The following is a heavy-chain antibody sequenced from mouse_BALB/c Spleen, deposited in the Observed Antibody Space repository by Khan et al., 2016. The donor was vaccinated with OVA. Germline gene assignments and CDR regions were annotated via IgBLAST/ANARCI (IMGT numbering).Heavy chain of an antibody. CDR1: GYAFTTYN. J-gene: IGHJ3*01. V-gene: IGHV1S135*01. D-gene: IGHD2-3*01. CDR2: IDPYNGGT. Sequence: VQLQQSGPELVRPGASVKVSCKASGYAFTTYNIYWVKQSHGKSLEWIGYIDPYNGGTNYNQNFKDKATLTVDKSSSAAYMHLDSLTSEDAAVYFCGRSADGYYPLADWGQGTLVTVSA. CDR3: GRSADGYYPLAD.